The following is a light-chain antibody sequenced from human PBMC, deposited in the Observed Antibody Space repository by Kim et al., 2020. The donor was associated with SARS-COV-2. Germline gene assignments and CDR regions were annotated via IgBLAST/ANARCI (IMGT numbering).Light chain of an antibody. Sequence: PAAMSCRAGQSLEYGDGYSDLSGFQERPGQGPRRLIYKVSKRDSGVPDIFSGSGSGTDFALKITREEAVDVGIYYCMQGTRSPPNTFGQGTKLEI. J-gene: IGKJ2*01. V-gene: IGKV2-30*01. CDR1: QSLEYGDGYSD. CDR2: KVS. CDR3: MQGTRSPPNT.